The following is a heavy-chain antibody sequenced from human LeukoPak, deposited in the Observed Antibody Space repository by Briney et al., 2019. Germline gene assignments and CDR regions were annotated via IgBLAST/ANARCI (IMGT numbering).Heavy chain of an antibody. Sequence: SETLSLTCTVSGASITTYYWTWIRQPPGKGLEWIGYIYHSGSTNYNPSLKSRVTISLDTSRNQFSLRLSSVTAADTAVYYCARLSLGSGYYFDYWGQGTLVTVSS. CDR3: ARLSLGSGYYFDY. CDR1: GASITTYY. J-gene: IGHJ4*02. V-gene: IGHV4-59*08. D-gene: IGHD3-3*01. CDR2: IYHSGST.